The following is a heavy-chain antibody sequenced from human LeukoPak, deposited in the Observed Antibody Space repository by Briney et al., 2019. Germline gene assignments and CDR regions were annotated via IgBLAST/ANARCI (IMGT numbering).Heavy chain of an antibody. Sequence: ASVKVSCKASGYTFTSYGISWVRQAPGQGLEWMGWISAYNGNTNYAQKLQGRVTMTTDTSTSTAYMELRSLRSDDTAVYYCARRGGLTGTTNKLATGVVDPWGQGTLVTVSS. CDR2: ISAYNGNT. V-gene: IGHV1-18*01. CDR3: ARRGGLTGTTNKLATGVVDP. D-gene: IGHD1-7*01. CDR1: GYTFTSYG. J-gene: IGHJ5*02.